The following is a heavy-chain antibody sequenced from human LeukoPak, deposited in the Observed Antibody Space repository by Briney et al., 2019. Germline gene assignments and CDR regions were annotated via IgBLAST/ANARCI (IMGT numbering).Heavy chain of an antibody. J-gene: IGHJ5*02. Sequence: SETLSPTCTVSGGSISSYYWSWIRQPAGKGLGWIGRIYTSGSTNYNPSLKSRVTMSVDTSKNQFSLKLSSVTAADAAVYYCARDRYSSSWYGDWFDPWGQGTLVTVSS. CDR1: GGSISSYY. CDR3: ARDRYSSSWYGDWFDP. V-gene: IGHV4-4*07. D-gene: IGHD6-13*01. CDR2: IYTSGST.